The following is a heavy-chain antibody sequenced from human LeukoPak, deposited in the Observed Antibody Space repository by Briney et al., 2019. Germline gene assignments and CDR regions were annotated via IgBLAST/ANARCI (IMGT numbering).Heavy chain of an antibody. CDR2: INPDSGGT. V-gene: IGHV1-2*02. Sequence: ASVTVSCKASVYTFSDYYIHWVRQAPGQGLEWMGWINPDSGGTNYAQKFQGRVTMTRDTSLTTVYMELSRLRSDDTAVFYCTREARAGNWFDPWGQGTRVSVSS. CDR3: TREARAGNWFDP. D-gene: IGHD5-12*01. J-gene: IGHJ5*02. CDR1: VYTFSDYY.